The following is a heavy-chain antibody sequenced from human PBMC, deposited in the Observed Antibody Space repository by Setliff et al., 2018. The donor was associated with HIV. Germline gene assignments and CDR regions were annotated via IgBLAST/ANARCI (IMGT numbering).Heavy chain of an antibody. J-gene: IGHJ4*02. CDR1: GGSISSGGYY. CDR3: ARDPAVADIDY. V-gene: IGHV4-31*03. Sequence: PSETLSLTCIVSGGSISSGGYYWTWIRQYPGKGLEWIGYIYYTGSTYYNPSLKSRLTMSVDTSKNQFSLKLNSVTASDTAVYYCARDPAVADIDYWGQGTLVTVSS. CDR2: IYYTGST. D-gene: IGHD6-19*01.